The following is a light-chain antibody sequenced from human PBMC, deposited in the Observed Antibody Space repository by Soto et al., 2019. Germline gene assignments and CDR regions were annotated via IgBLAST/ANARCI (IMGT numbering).Light chain of an antibody. CDR2: EVR. V-gene: IGLV2-14*01. CDR3: SSYTTSTNAI. CDR1: SSDVGDYNY. J-gene: IGLJ2*01. Sequence: QSALTQPASVSGSPGQSITISCTGTSSDVGDYNYVSWYQQHPGKAPKLMIYEVRNRPSGVSNRFSGSKSGNTASLTISGLQAEDEADYYCSSYTTSTNAIFGGGTKVTVL.